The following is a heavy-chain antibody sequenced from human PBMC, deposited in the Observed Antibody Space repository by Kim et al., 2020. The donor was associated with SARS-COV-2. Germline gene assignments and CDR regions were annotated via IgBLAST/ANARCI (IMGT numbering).Heavy chain of an antibody. J-gene: IGHJ4*02. CDR3: ARGDYYDSSGYYLFDY. V-gene: IGHV1-69*01. D-gene: IGHD3-22*01. Sequence: LQGRVTITADESTSTAYMELSSLRSEDTAVYYCARGDYYDSSGYYLFDYWGQGTLVTVSS.